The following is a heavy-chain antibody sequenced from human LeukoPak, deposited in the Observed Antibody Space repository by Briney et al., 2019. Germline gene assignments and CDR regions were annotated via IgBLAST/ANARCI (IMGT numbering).Heavy chain of an antibody. J-gene: IGHJ4*02. D-gene: IGHD5-12*01. CDR3: ARLIVATYVDFDC. CDR2: ISGSSSYT. V-gene: IGHV3-11*03. CDR1: GFTFSDYY. Sequence: GGSLRLSCAASGFTFSDYYMSWVRQAPGKGLEWVSYISGSSSYTNYADSVKGRFTISRDNAKNSMYLQMNSLRAEDTAVYYCARLIVATYVDFDCWGQGTLVTVSS.